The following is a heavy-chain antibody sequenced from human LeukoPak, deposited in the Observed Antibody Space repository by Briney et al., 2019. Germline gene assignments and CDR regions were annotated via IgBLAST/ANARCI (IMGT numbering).Heavy chain of an antibody. CDR1: GGSFSGYY. V-gene: IGHV4-34*01. D-gene: IGHD3-3*01. CDR3: ARGGNYDFWSGYMVGGWFDP. CDR2: IYHSGST. J-gene: IGHJ5*02. Sequence: PSETLSLTCAVYGGSFSGYYWSWIRQPPGKGLEWIGYIYHSGSTYYNPSLKSRVTISVDRSKNQFSLKLSSVTAADTAVYYCARGGNYDFWSGYMVGGWFDPWGQGTLVTVSS.